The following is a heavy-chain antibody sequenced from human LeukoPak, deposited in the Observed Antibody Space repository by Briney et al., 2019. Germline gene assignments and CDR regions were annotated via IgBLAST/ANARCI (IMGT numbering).Heavy chain of an antibody. CDR3: ARGAVAGTWFDY. V-gene: IGHV1-69*06. J-gene: IGHJ4*02. D-gene: IGHD6-19*01. CDR1: GYTFTGYY. CDR2: IIPIFGTA. Sequence: SVKVSRKASGYTFTGYYMHWVRQAPGQGLEWMGGIIPIFGTANYAQKFQGRVTITADKSTSTAYMELSSLRSEDTAVYYCARGAVAGTWFDYWGQGTLVTVSS.